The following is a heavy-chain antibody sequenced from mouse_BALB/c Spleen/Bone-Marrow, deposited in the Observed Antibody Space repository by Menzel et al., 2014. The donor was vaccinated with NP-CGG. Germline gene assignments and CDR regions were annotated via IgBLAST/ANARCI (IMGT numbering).Heavy chain of an antibody. V-gene: IGHV5-9-2*01. CDR2: ISGDGRYT. CDR3: ARHAYYDQTEVSFVY. D-gene: IGHD2-4*01. CDR1: EFSFSNYG. J-gene: IGHJ3*01. Sequence: EVKLVESGGGLVKSGGSLKLSCAASEFSFSNYGMSWVRQTPEKRLEWVATISGDGRYTFYSDSVRGRFTISRDNAKYNLYLQLSSLRSADTALYYCARHAYYDQTEVSFVYWGQGTLVTVSA.